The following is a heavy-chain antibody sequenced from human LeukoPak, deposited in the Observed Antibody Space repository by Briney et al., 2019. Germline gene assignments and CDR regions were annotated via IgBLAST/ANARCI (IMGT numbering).Heavy chain of an antibody. CDR3: AKDLMSSSWFDP. CDR1: GFTFSSYG. Sequence: GGSLRLSCAASGFTFSSYGMSWVRQAPGKGLEWVSAISGSGGYTYYADSVKGRFTISRDNSKNTLYLQMNSLRVEDTAVFYCAKDLMSSSWFDPWGQGTLVTVSS. D-gene: IGHD5/OR15-5a*01. CDR2: ISGSGGYT. J-gene: IGHJ5*02. V-gene: IGHV3-23*01.